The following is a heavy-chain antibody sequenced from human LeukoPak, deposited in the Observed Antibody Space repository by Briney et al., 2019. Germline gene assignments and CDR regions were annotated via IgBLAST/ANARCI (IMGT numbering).Heavy chain of an antibody. CDR1: ASGVAFSSHS. J-gene: IGHJ6*03. CDR3: AKDHNSALYYYYMDV. CDR2: IHSSGNYI. Sequence: GGSLRLSCAASASGVAFSSHSMNWVRQAPGKGLEWISYIHSSGNYIFYAASVKGRFAVSRDNARNSLFLQMNNLRAEDTAIYYCAKDHNSALYYYYMDVWGKGTTVTVSS. V-gene: IGHV3-21*05. D-gene: IGHD6-19*01.